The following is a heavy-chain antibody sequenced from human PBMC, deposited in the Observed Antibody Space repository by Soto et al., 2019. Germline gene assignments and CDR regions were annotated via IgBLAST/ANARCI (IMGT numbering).Heavy chain of an antibody. CDR3: AHSSIAAADVYYYYYMDV. J-gene: IGHJ6*03. CDR2: IYWDDDK. Sequence: GLDLEWLALIYWDDDKRYSPSLKSRLTITKDTSKNQVVLTMTNMDPVDTATYYCAHSSIAAADVYYYYYMDVWGKGTTVTVSS. V-gene: IGHV2-5*02. D-gene: IGHD6-13*01.